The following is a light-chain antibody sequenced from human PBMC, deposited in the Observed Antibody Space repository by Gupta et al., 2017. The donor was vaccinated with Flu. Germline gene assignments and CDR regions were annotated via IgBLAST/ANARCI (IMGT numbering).Light chain of an antibody. Sequence: IQIPQSPSSLSASVGDRVTITCRASQSISIYLNWYQQKPGKAPKLLIYAASSLQSGVPSRFSGSGSGTDFTLTISTLKHEDFATYCCQQTFRSMLMFGQGTKVEIK. V-gene: IGKV1-39*01. J-gene: IGKJ1*01. CDR3: QQTFRSMLM. CDR2: AAS. CDR1: QSISIY.